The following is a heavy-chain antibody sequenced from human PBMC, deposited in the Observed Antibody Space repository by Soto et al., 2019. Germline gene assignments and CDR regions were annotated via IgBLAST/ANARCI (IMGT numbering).Heavy chain of an antibody. CDR2: IYQSGVT. CDR1: CESYSISYYC. CDR3: AGMPYTSGLRFDP. V-gene: IGHV4-30-2*01. J-gene: IGHJ5*02. D-gene: IGHD6-19*01. Sequence: SEALCLTFNMSCESYSISYYCWSLDPPPPGKALQWIGFIYQSGVTTYNPSLASRVSISLDRSNNQCSLKLKSVTAADTAVYFCAGMPYTSGLRFDPWGPGTLVTVSS.